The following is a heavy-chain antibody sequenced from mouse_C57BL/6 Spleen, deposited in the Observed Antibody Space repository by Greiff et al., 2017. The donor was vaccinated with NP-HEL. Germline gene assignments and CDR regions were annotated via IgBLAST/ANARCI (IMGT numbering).Heavy chain of an antibody. J-gene: IGHJ2*01. Sequence: EVQLVESGGDLVKPGGSLKLSCAASGFTFSSYGMSWVRQTPDKRLEWVATISSGGSYTYYPDSVKGRFTISRDNAKNTLYLQMSSLKSEDTAMYYCASLLEGFDYWGQGTTLTVSS. D-gene: IGHD6-2*01. CDR2: ISSGGSYT. V-gene: IGHV5-6*01. CDR1: GFTFSSYG. CDR3: ASLLEGFDY.